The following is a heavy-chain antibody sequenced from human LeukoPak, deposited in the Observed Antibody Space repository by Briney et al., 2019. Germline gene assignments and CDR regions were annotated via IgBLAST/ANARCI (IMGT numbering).Heavy chain of an antibody. J-gene: IGHJ4*02. D-gene: IGHD3-10*01. V-gene: IGHV1-2*02. Sequence: ASVTVSCKASGYTFTGYYLHWVRQAPGQGLEWMGWINPDSGATNYAQKFQGRVTMTRDTSISTAYMELSRLISDDTAVYFCARSIRMVRGIYTEDDYWGQRTLVTVSS. CDR2: INPDSGAT. CDR1: GYTFTGYY. CDR3: ARSIRMVRGIYTEDDY.